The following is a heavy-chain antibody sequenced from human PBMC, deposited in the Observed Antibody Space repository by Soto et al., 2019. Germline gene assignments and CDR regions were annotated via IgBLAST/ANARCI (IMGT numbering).Heavy chain of an antibody. J-gene: IGHJ4*02. CDR3: AKADARWLVRS. V-gene: IGHV4-39*01. Sequence: LSLTCTVSGGSISSSSYYWGWIRQPPGKGLEWIGSIYYSGSTYYNPSLKSRVTISVDTSKNQFSLKLSSVTAADTAVYYCAKADARWLVRSWGQGTLVTVSS. D-gene: IGHD6-19*01. CDR2: IYYSGST. CDR1: GGSISSSSYY.